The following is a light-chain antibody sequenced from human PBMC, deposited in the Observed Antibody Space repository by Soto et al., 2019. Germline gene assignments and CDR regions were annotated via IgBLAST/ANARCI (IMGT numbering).Light chain of an antibody. V-gene: IGKV3-15*01. J-gene: IGKJ4*01. Sequence: EIVMTQSPATLSVSPGEGATLSCRASQSLSINLAWYQQKPGQAPRLLIYGISNRVPGIPVRFSASGSGTEFTLTISTLQSEDLAVYCRQQDNSWPLTFGGGTKVQI. CDR3: QQDNSWPLT. CDR2: GIS. CDR1: QSLSIN.